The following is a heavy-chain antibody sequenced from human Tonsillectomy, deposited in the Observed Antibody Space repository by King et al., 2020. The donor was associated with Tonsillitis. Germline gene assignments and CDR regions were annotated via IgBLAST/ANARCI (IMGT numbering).Heavy chain of an antibody. CDR1: GFTFSSYG. J-gene: IGHJ4*02. Sequence: VQLVESGGGVVQPGRSLRLSCAASGFTFSSYGMHWVRQAPGKGLEWVAVIWYDGSNKYYADSVKGRFTISRDNSKNTLYLQMNSLRAEDTAVYYCASEGPPNYYDSSGYLDYWGQGTLVTVSS. CDR2: IWYDGSNK. CDR3: ASEGPPNYYDSSGYLDY. V-gene: IGHV3-33*01. D-gene: IGHD3-22*01.